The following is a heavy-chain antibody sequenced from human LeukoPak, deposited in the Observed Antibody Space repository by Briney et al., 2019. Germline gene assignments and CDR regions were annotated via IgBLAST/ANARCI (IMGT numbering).Heavy chain of an antibody. J-gene: IGHJ5*02. D-gene: IGHD3-10*01. CDR3: ARGLSIRDWYRGVGWFDP. V-gene: IGHV4-59*01. Sequence: SETLSLTCTVSGDPINNYSWGWFRQSPGKGLEYIGYIYYSGGTDYNPSLKSRVTMSVDTPKNQFSLKMTSVTAADTAVYYCARGLSIRDWYRGVGWFDPWGQGTLVTVSS. CDR2: IYYSGGT. CDR1: GDPINNYS.